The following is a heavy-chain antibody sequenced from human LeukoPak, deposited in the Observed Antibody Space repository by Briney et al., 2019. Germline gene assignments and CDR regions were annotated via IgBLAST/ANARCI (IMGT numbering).Heavy chain of an antibody. CDR2: MNPNSGNT. D-gene: IGHD3-22*01. CDR1: GYTFTSYD. J-gene: IGHJ3*02. V-gene: IGHV1-8*01. Sequence: ASVKVSCKASGYTFTSYDINWVRQATGQGLEWMGWMNPNSGNTGYAQKFQGRVTMTRNTSMSTAYMELSSLRSEDTAVYYCARDRGYYDSSGYYYDAFDIWGQGTMVTVSS. CDR3: ARDRGYYDSSGYYYDAFDI.